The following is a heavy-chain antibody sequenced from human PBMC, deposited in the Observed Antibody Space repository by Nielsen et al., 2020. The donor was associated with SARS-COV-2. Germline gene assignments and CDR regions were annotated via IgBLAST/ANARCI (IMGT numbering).Heavy chain of an antibody. CDR2: ISAYNGNT. D-gene: IGHD6-13*01. J-gene: IGHJ6*02. Sequence: WVRQAPGQGLEWMGWISAYNGNTNYAQKLQGRVTMTTDTSTSTAYMELRSLRSDDTAVYYCARDHSSSWYDDYYYGTDVWGQGTTVTVSS. CDR3: ARDHSSSWYDDYYYGTDV. V-gene: IGHV1-18*01.